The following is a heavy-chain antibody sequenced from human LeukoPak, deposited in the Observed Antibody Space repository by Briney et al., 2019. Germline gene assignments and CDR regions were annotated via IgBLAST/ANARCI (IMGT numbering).Heavy chain of an antibody. Sequence: GGSLRLSCAASGYTLSSYGMHWVRDAPGKGLEWVAYIRYDGSNKYYADSVKGRFTISRDNSKNTLYLQMNSRRAEDTAVYYCAALYDILSRLAFDIWGQGTMVTVSS. V-gene: IGHV3-30*02. CDR1: GYTLSSYG. CDR2: IRYDGSNK. D-gene: IGHD3-9*01. CDR3: AALYDILSRLAFDI. J-gene: IGHJ3*02.